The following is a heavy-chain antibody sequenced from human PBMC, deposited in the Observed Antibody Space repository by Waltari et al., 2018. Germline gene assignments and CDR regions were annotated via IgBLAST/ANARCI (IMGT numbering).Heavy chain of an antibody. V-gene: IGHV3-48*01. CDR3: ASGQDGTSFVLSF. J-gene: IGHJ3*01. D-gene: IGHD3-16*01. Sequence: EVQLVESGGGLIQPGGSLRLSCSVSGPPFSISSMNWVRQPPEKGLEWVSYISSTSSSMYYADSVKGRFIISRDNAKKSVYLQMNRLRVDDSAVYYCASGQDGTSFVLSFWGQGTKVTVSS. CDR1: GPPFSISS. CDR2: ISSTSSSM.